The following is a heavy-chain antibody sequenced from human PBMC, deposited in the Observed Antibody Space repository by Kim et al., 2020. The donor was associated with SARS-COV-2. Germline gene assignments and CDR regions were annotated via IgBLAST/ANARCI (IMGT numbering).Heavy chain of an antibody. Sequence: TYYADSVKGRFTISRHNSKNTLYLQMNSLRAEDTAVYYCARDGYGDYFYYWGQGTLVTVSS. CDR2: T. D-gene: IGHD4-17*01. J-gene: IGHJ4*02. V-gene: IGHV3-53*04. CDR3: ARDGYGDYFYY.